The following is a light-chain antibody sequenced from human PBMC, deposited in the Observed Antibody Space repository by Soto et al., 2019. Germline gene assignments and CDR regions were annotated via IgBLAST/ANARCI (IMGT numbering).Light chain of an antibody. CDR1: QSVTFY. V-gene: IGKV3-11*01. CDR3: QQRGTWPPT. Sequence: EIVLTQSQATLSLSPGQRPTLSCRPSQSVTFYLAWYQQKPGQAPRLLIYDTSNRATGIPARFSGSGSGTEFTLTISSLEPGDFAVYYCQQRGTWPPTFGQGTKLEIK. J-gene: IGKJ2*01. CDR2: DTS.